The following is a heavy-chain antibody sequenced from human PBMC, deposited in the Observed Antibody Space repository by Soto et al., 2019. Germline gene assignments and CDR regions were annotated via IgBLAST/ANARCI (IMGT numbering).Heavy chain of an antibody. V-gene: IGHV1-8*01. J-gene: IGHJ6*02. CDR1: GYTFTSYD. CDR2: MNPNSGNT. D-gene: IGHD6-13*01. Sequence: QVQLVQSGAEVKKPGASVKVSCKASGYTFTSYDINWVRQATGQGLEWMGWMNPNSGNTGYAQKFQGRVTMTRNTSISTAYKELSSLRSEDTAVYYCARGALIAAAGGYYYYYGMDVWGQGTTVTVSS. CDR3: ARGALIAAAGGYYYYYGMDV.